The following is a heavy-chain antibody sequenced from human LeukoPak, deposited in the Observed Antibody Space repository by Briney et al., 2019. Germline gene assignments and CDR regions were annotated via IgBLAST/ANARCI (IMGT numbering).Heavy chain of an antibody. CDR3: ARDYYDTSGYSRDAFDF. J-gene: IGHJ3*01. CDR2: LYHSGTT. Sequence: SETLSLTCAVSGFSISTFYWAWIWQPPGKGLEWIGSLYHSGTTYYNPSLKSRVSISVDMSKNQFSLKLSSVTAADTAVYYCARDYYDTSGYSRDAFDFWGQGTMVTVSS. D-gene: IGHD3-22*01. CDR1: GFSISTFY. V-gene: IGHV4-38-2*02.